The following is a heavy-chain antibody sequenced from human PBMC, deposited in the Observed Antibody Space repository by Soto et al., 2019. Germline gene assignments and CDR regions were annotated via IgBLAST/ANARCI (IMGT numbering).Heavy chain of an antibody. J-gene: IGHJ6*02. CDR2: IYHSGST. CDR1: GGSISSSNW. D-gene: IGHD2-2*01. CDR3: ASRYCISTSCYVGYYGMDV. Sequence: QVQLQESGPGLVKPSGTLSLTCAVSGGSISSSNWWSWVRQPPWKGLEWIGEIYHSGSTNYNPSLKSRVTISVDKSKNQFSLKLSSVTAADTAVYYCASRYCISTSCYVGYYGMDVWGQGTTVTVSS. V-gene: IGHV4-4*02.